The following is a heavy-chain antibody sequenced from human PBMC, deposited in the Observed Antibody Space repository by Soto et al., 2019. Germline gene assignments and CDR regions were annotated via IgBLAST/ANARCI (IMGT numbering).Heavy chain of an antibody. CDR2: ISAYNGNT. CDR3: ARDEGCSSTSCYTFLYYYYGMDV. D-gene: IGHD2-2*02. Sequence: QVQLVQSGAEVKKPGASVKVSCKASGYTFTSYGISWVRQAPGQGLEWMGWISAYNGNTNYAQKLQGRVTMTTDTSTSKGYMELRSLRSDDTAVYYCARDEGCSSTSCYTFLYYYYGMDVWGQGTTVTVSS. V-gene: IGHV1-18*01. J-gene: IGHJ6*02. CDR1: GYTFTSYG.